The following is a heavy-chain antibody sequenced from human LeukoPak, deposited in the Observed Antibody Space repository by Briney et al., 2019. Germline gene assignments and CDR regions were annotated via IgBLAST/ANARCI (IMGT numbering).Heavy chain of an antibody. Sequence: VGSLGLSCAASGFTFSNAWMSWVRQAPGKGLEWVGRIKSKTDGGTTDYAAPVKGRFTISRDDSKNTLYLQMNSLKTEDTAVYYCTTRLTVTFGGVIVFDYWGRGTLVTASS. CDR3: TTRLTVTFGGVIVFDY. CDR2: IKSKTDGGTT. J-gene: IGHJ4*02. V-gene: IGHV3-15*01. CDR1: GFTFSNAW. D-gene: IGHD3-16*02.